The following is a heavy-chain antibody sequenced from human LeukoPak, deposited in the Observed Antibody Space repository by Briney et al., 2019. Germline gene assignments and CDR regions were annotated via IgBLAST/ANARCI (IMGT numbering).Heavy chain of an antibody. J-gene: IGHJ6*03. V-gene: IGHV4-59*01. CDR2: IYYSGST. CDR1: GGSFSGYY. Sequence: SETLSLTCAVYGGSFSGYYRSWIRQPPGKGLEWIGYIYYSGSTNYNPSLKSRVTISVDTSKNQFSLKLSSVTAADTAVYCCARESPHRYMDVWGKGTTVTISS. CDR3: ARESPHRYMDV.